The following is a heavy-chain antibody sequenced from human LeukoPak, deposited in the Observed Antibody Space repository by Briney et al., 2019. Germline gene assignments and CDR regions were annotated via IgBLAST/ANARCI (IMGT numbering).Heavy chain of an antibody. Sequence: KPSETLSLTCVVYGGSFSDFYWSWIRQPRGKGLEWIGEINHSGSTNYNPSLKSRVTISVDTSKNQFSLKLSSVTAADTAVYYCARTQIDYYYYYMDVWGKGTTVTVSS. J-gene: IGHJ6*03. D-gene: IGHD2/OR15-2a*01. CDR2: INHSGST. CDR1: GGSFSDFY. V-gene: IGHV4-34*01. CDR3: ARTQIDYYYYYMDV.